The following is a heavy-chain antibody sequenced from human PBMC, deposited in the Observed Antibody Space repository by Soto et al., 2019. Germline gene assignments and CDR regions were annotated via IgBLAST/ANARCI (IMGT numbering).Heavy chain of an antibody. CDR1: GFTFSSYG. CDR2: ITGTDGTT. J-gene: IGHJ5*02. Sequence: PGGSLRLSCAASGFTFSSYGMSWVRQAPGKGLEWVSAITGTDGTTYYADSVKGRFTISRDNSKNTLYLLMNSLRAEDTAVYYCAKCPDVGCYSPFDTWGQGTQVTVSS. V-gene: IGHV3-23*01. D-gene: IGHD2-15*01. CDR3: AKCPDVGCYSPFDT.